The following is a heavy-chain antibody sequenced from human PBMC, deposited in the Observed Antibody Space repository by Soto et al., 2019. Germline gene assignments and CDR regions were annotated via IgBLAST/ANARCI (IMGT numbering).Heavy chain of an antibody. J-gene: IGHJ4*02. CDR1: GFTFSSYA. CDR2: ISGSGGST. Sequence: EVQLLESGGGLVQPGGSLRLSCAASGFTFSSYAMSWVRQAPGKGLEWVSAISGSGGSTYYADSVKGRFTISRDNSKNTLYLQMNSLRAEDTAVYYCAKPIRGYSGYDYPIDYWGQGTLVTVSS. D-gene: IGHD5-12*01. CDR3: AKPIRGYSGYDYPIDY. V-gene: IGHV3-23*01.